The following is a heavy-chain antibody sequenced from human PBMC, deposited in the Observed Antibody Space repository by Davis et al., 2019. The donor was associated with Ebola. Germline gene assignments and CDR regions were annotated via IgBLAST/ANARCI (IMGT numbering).Heavy chain of an antibody. CDR1: GYSFTSYD. Sequence: ASVKVSCKASGYSFTSYDINWVRQAPGQGLEWMGWVNPNSGNTGYAQKFQGRVTMTRSTSITTAYMELSSLRSEDTAVYYCARQSSIQLWHYFDYWGQGTLVTVSS. CDR3: ARQSSIQLWHYFDY. D-gene: IGHD5-18*01. V-gene: IGHV1-8*01. J-gene: IGHJ4*02. CDR2: VNPNSGNT.